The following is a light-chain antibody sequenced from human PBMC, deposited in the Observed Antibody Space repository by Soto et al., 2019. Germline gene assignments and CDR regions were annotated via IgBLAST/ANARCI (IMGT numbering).Light chain of an antibody. CDR1: QTVRSNY. V-gene: IGKV3-20*01. J-gene: IGKJ1*01. CDR2: GAS. CDR3: KQYGSSPWT. Sequence: EIVLTQSPGTLSLSPGERATLSCRASQTVRSNYLAWYQQRPGQAPRLLIYGASSRATGIPDRFSGSASGTDFTLTISRLEPEDFAVYYCKQYGSSPWTFGQGTKVDIK.